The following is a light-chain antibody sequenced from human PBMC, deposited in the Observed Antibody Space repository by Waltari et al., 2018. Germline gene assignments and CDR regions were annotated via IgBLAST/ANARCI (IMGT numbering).Light chain of an antibody. CDR1: QSIDKNY. CDR3: QQSHTTPRFS. V-gene: IGKV1-39*01. J-gene: IGKJ4*01. Sequence: DIQMTQSPSSLSASVGDRVTITCLASQSIDKNYLGWYQQKPGKAPKLLIYSASTLQSGVPSRFSGSGSWTDFTLTISSLQPEDFATYYCQQSHTTPRFSFGGGTKVDIK. CDR2: SAS.